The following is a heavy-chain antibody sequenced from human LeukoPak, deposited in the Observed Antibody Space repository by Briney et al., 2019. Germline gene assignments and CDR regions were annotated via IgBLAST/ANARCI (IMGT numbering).Heavy chain of an antibody. J-gene: IGHJ5*02. CDR1: XYTFTSYG. CDR2: ISAYNGNT. Sequence: VKVSCKXSXYTFTSYGISWVRPAPGQGLEWMGWISAYNGNTNYTQKLQGRVTMTTDTSTSTAYMELRSLRSDDTAVYYCARTTAAGRGPFDLWGQGTLVTVSS. D-gene: IGHD1-1*01. CDR3: ARTTAAGRGPFDL. V-gene: IGHV1-18*01.